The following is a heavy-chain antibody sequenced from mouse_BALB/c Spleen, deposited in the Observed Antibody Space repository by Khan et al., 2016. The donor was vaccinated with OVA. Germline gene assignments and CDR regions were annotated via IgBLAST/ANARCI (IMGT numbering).Heavy chain of an antibody. Sequence: QVQLQQSGAELARPGASVKMSCKAAGYTFTSYTIHWVKQRPGQGLEWIGYINPSNIYTNYNQKFRDKATLTADKSSRTAYIQLSSLTSEDSAVYYCSSEGPYPGNYGAWFAYWGQGTLVTVSA. CDR3: SSEGPYPGNYGAWFAY. D-gene: IGHD2-10*01. J-gene: IGHJ3*01. CDR2: INPSNIYT. CDR1: GYTFTSYT. V-gene: IGHV1-4*01.